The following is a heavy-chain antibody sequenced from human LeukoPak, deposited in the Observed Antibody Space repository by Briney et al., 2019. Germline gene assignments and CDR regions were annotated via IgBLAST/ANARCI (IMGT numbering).Heavy chain of an antibody. J-gene: IGHJ4*02. V-gene: IGHV4-38-2*02. CDR3: ARELYYSSPGPPGDY. Sequence: SETLSLTCAVSGYSISSGYYWGWIRQPPGQGLEWIGSIYHSGSTYYNPSLKSRVTISVDTSKNQFSLKLSSVTAADTAVYYCARELYYSSPGPPGDYWGQGTLVTVSS. CDR1: GYSISSGYY. D-gene: IGHD4-11*01. CDR2: IYHSGST.